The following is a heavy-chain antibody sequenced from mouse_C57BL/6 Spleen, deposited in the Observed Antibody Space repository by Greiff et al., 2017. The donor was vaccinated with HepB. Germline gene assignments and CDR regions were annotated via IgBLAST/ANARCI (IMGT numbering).Heavy chain of an antibody. CDR1: GYTFTSYW. CDR2: IHPNSGST. D-gene: IGHD6-1*01. Sequence: QVQLQQPGAELVKPGASVKLSCKASGYTFTSYWMHWVKQRPGQGLEWIGMIHPNSGSTNYNEKFKSKATLTVDKSSSTAYMQLSSLTSEDSAVYYCARPTTQSYWYFDVWGTGTTVTVSS. CDR3: ARPTTQSYWYFDV. J-gene: IGHJ1*03. V-gene: IGHV1-64*01.